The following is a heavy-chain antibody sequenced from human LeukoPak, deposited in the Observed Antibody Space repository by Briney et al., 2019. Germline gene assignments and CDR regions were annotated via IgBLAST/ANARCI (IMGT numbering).Heavy chain of an antibody. CDR3: ARGVGSGYRSDAFDI. Sequence: SETLSLTCTVSGGSISSYYWSWIRQPPGKGLEWIGYIYYSGSTNYNPSLKSRVTISVDTSKNQFSLKLSSVTAADTAVYYCARGVGSGYRSDAFDIWGQGTMVTVSS. CDR2: IYYSGST. D-gene: IGHD3-22*01. V-gene: IGHV4-59*01. J-gene: IGHJ3*02. CDR1: GGSISSYY.